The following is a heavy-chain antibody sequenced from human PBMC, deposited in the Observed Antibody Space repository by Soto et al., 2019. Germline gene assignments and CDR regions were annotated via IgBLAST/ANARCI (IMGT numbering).Heavy chain of an antibody. CDR2: IHHSGSA. V-gene: IGHV4-30-4*01. D-gene: IGHD2-15*01. J-gene: IGHJ4*02. CDR1: GGSISNDDYY. CDR3: SRLGYCSGGSCHNY. Sequence: QVQLQESGPGLVKPSQTLSLTCSVSGGSISNDDYYWSWIRQSPGKGLEWIGHIHHSGSAHYNPSLTGRMIISLDTSKSQFSLNLTSVTVADTAIYYCSRLGYCSGGSCHNYWGQGTLVTVSS.